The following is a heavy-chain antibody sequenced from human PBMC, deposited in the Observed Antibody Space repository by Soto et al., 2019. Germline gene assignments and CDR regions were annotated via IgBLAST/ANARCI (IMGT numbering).Heavy chain of an antibody. J-gene: IGHJ4*02. D-gene: IGHD2-2*01. CDR3: ARSEERDCSSTSCYGVYFDY. Sequence: SETLSLSCTVSGGSISSYYWSWIRQPPGKGLEWIGYIYYSGSTYYNPSLKSRVTISVDTSKNQFSLKLSSVTAADTAVYYCARSEERDCSSTSCYGVYFDYWGQGTLVTVSS. V-gene: IGHV4-59*08. CDR1: GGSISSYY. CDR2: IYYSGST.